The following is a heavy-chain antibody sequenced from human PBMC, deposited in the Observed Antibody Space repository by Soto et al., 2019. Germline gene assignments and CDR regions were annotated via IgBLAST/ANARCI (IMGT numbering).Heavy chain of an antibody. CDR1: GFNVRSYW. V-gene: IGHV3-7*01. J-gene: IGHJ4*02. CDR2: IKEDGSEI. CDR3: ARDIGFDYVN. Sequence: PVGSLRLSCAVSGFNVRSYWMSWVRQAPGKGLEWVASIKEDGSEIYYLQSVRGRFAIPRDSAGNALQLAMNYLSAEDTATYFCARDIGFDYVNWGQGTLVTVSS. D-gene: IGHD5-12*01.